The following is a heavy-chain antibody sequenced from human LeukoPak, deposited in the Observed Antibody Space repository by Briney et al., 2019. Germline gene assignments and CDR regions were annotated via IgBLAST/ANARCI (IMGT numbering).Heavy chain of an antibody. CDR1: GYTFTSYD. J-gene: IGHJ4*02. CDR2: MNPNSGNT. Sequence: GASVKVSCKASGYTFTSYDINSVRQATGQGVEWMGWMNPNSGNTGYAQKFQGRVTITRNTSISTAYRELSSLRSEDTAVYYCARVGWFGDLLVRSYYFDYWGQGTLVTVSS. CDR3: ARVGWFGDLLVRSYYFDY. D-gene: IGHD3-10*01. V-gene: IGHV1-8*03.